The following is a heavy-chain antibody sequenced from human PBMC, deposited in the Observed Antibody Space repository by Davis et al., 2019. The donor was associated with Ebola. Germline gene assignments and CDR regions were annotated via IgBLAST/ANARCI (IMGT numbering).Heavy chain of an antibody. CDR3: ARSYDFWSGSLFDY. CDR2: IYTSGST. V-gene: IGHV4-61*09. J-gene: IGHJ4*02. D-gene: IGHD3-3*01. Sequence: PSETLSLTCTVSGGSISSGSYYWSWIRQPAGKGLEWIGHIYTSGSTNYNPSLKSRVTISVDTSKNQFSLKLSSVTAADTAVYYCARSYDFWSGSLFDYWGQGTLVTVSS. CDR1: GGSISSGSYY.